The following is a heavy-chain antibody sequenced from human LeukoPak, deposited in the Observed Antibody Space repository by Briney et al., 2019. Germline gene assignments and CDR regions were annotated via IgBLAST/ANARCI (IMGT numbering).Heavy chain of an antibody. D-gene: IGHD3-10*01. V-gene: IGHV4-34*01. CDR1: GGSFSGYY. CDR3: ARRTYYYASGSYSPPRY. Sequence: SETLSLTRAVYGGSFSGYYWNWIRQPPGKGLEWIGEINHSGSTNYNPSLKSRVTISVDTSKNQFSLKLSSLTAADTAVYYCARRTYYYASGSYSPPRYWGQGTLVTVSS. J-gene: IGHJ4*02. CDR2: INHSGST.